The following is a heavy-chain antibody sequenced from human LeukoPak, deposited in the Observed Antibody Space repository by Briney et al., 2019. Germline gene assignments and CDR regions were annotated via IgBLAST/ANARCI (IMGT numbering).Heavy chain of an antibody. J-gene: IGHJ4*02. CDR1: GFTFSNYW. CDR3: ARAIVVVPVAIYYFDY. D-gene: IGHD2-2*01. Sequence: GGSLRLSCAASGFTFSNYWMNGVRQAPGKGLEWVANIKQDGSEKYYVDSVKGRFTISRDNAKNSLYLQMNSLRAEDTAVYYCARAIVVVPVAIYYFDYWGQGTLVTVSS. V-gene: IGHV3-7*04. CDR2: IKQDGSEK.